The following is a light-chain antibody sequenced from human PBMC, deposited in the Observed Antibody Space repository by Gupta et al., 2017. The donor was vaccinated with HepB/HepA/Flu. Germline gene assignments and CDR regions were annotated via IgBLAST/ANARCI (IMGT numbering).Light chain of an antibody. CDR2: GAS. CDR1: QSVSSSY. V-gene: IGKV3-20*01. Sequence: EIVLTQSPGTLSLSPGERATLSCRASQSVSSSYLAWYQQKPGQAPRLLIYGASSRATGIPDRFSGSGSGTEFTLTISRREPEDFAVYYCQHECSSTFTFGRGTKVEIK. J-gene: IGKJ4*01. CDR3: QHECSSTFT.